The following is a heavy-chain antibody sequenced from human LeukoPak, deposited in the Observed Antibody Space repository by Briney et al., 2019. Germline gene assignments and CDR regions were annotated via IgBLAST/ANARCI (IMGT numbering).Heavy chain of an antibody. CDR2: IYGDDSDT. Sequence: GESLKITCKTSGYSFPNYWIAWVRQMPGEGLEWMGSIYGDDSDTRYSPSFEGQVTISADKAITTAYLQWSSLKASDTAMYYCARGGRDGYRYFDYWGQGTLVTVSS. V-gene: IGHV5-51*01. CDR3: ARGGRDGYRYFDY. J-gene: IGHJ4*02. D-gene: IGHD5-24*01. CDR1: GYSFPNYW.